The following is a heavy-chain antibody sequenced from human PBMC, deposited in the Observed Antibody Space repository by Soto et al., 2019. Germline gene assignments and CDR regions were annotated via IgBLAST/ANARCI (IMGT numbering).Heavy chain of an antibody. D-gene: IGHD3-22*01. CDR2: ISYDGSNK. J-gene: IGHJ4*02. CDR1: GFTFSSYA. V-gene: IGHV3-30-3*01. CDR3: ARDSSGYTYYFDY. Sequence: QVQLVESGGGVVQPGRSLRLSCAASGFTFSSYAMHWVRQAPGKGLEWVAVISYDGSNKYYADSVKGRFTISRDNSKNTLYLQMNSLRAEDTAVYYCARDSSGYTYYFDYWGQGTLVTVSS.